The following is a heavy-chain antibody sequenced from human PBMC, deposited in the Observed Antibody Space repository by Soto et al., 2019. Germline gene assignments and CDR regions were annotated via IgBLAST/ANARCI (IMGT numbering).Heavy chain of an antibody. CDR3: AREEGGGYDHRWFDP. CDR2: IYYSGST. D-gene: IGHD5-12*01. J-gene: IGHJ5*02. V-gene: IGHV4-31*03. Sequence: QVQLQESGPGLVKPSQTLSLTCTVSGGSISSGGYYWSWICQHPGKGLEWIGYIYYSGSTYYNPSLKSRVTISVDTSKNQFSLKLSSVTAADTAVYYCAREEGGGYDHRWFDPWGQGTLVTVSS. CDR1: GGSISSGGYY.